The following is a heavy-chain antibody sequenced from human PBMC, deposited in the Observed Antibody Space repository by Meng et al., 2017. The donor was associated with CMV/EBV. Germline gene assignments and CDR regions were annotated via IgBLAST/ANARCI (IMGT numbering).Heavy chain of an antibody. CDR2: INWNGGST. V-gene: IGHV3-20*04. CDR3: ARDFSAYDSSGYYAYYGMDV. Sequence: GESLKISCAASGFTFDDYGMSWVRQAPGKGLEWVSGINWNGGSTGYADSVKGRFTIPRDNAKNSLYLQMNSLRAEDTALYYCARDFSAYDSSGYYAYYGMDVWGQGTTVTVSS. J-gene: IGHJ6*02. D-gene: IGHD3-22*01. CDR1: GFTFDDYG.